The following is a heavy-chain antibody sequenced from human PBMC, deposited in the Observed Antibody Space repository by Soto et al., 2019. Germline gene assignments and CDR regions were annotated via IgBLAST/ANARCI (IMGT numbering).Heavy chain of an antibody. CDR1: GGSISSGGYS. D-gene: IGHD3-22*01. CDR2: IYYSGST. CDR3: AGGRGYYHSSGSYYDADY. J-gene: IGHJ4*02. Sequence: PSETLSLTCAVSGGSISSGGYSCNWIRQPPGKGLEWIGYIYYSGSTNYNPSLKSRVTMSVDTSKSQFSLKLSSVTAADTAVYYCAGGRGYYHSSGSYYDADYWGQGTLVTVSS. V-gene: IGHV4-61*08.